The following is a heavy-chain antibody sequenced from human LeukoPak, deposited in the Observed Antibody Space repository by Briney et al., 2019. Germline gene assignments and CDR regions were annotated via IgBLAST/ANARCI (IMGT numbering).Heavy chain of an antibody. CDR2: IFYSGST. J-gene: IGHJ3*02. Sequence: SETLSLTCTVSGGSISNYYWGWIRQPPGKGLEWIGTIFYSGSTYYSPSLKSRVTISLDTSRNQFSLKLNSVTAADTAVYYCAKSNGYGLVDIWGQGTMVTVSS. V-gene: IGHV4-39*07. D-gene: IGHD3-10*01. CDR3: AKSNGYGLVDI. CDR1: GGSISNYY.